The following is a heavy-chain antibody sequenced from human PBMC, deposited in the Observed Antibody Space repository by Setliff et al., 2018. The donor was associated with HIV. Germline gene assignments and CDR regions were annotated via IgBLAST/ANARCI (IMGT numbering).Heavy chain of an antibody. CDR1: GYPFTAYG. CDR2: INTYNGNT. Sequence: ASVKVSCKTSGYPFTAYGISWVRQAPGQGLEWMGWINTYNGNTNYAQKVQGRVTMTTDTSTTTAYMELSSLRSEDTAIYYCARGRGPSRFDYWGQGTLVTAPQ. CDR3: ARGRGPSRFDY. V-gene: IGHV1-18*01. J-gene: IGHJ4*01.